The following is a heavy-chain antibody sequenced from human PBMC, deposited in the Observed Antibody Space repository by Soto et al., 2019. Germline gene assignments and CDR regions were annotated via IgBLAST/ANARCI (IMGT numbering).Heavy chain of an antibody. CDR1: GYTFTSYD. CDR3: ARERTRGFDP. V-gene: IGHV1-8*01. Sequence: QVQLVQSGAEVKKPGASVKVSCKASGYTFTSYDINWERQATGQGLEWMGWMNPNSGNTAYAQKFLGRVTMTRNTSISTAYMELSSLRSEDTAVYYGARERTRGFDPWGQGTLVTVSS. J-gene: IGHJ5*02. CDR2: MNPNSGNT.